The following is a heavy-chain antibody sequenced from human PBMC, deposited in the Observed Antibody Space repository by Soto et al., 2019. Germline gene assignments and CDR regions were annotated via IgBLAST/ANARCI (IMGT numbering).Heavy chain of an antibody. V-gene: IGHV4-4*02. CDR1: GGSVSSSNW. CDR3: ATMYYNDSSAFLEY. D-gene: IGHD3-22*01. Sequence: QVQLQESGPGLVKPSGTLSLTCAVSGGSVSSSNWWSWVRQPPGKGLEWIGEIYQSGRTNYNPSLKSRVTISVDHSKNQFSLQLKSLTDADTAVYYGATMYYNDSSAFLEYWGQGTLVTFSS. J-gene: IGHJ4*02. CDR2: IYQSGRT.